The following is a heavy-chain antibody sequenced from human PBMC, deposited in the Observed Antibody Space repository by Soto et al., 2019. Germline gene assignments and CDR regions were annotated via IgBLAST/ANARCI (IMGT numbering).Heavy chain of an antibody. CDR1: GFNFRNFN. V-gene: IGHV3-21*06. CDR2: VSGSSSYI. D-gene: IGHD2-21*01. J-gene: IGHJ3*01. CDR3: AGDSKGPFRP. Sequence: EVQLTESGGGLVKPGGSLRLSCEGSGFNFRNFNMIWVRQAPGKGLEWVSSVSGSSSYIYYADSVKGRFTVSRDNANNLVVLQMNGPEPGGKANEQCAGDSKGPFRPWGQGAMGNVSS.